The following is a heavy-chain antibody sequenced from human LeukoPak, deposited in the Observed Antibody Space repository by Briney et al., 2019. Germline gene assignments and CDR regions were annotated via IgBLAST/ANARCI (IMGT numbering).Heavy chain of an antibody. J-gene: IGHJ4*02. D-gene: IGHD5-24*01. CDR1: GFTFSNYG. V-gene: IGHV3-30*02. Sequence: GGSLSLSCAASGFTFSNYGIHWVRLAPGKGPEWVAFISDDGSNEYYAGSVKGRFTISRDNSKNTLSLQMNSLRGEDTAVYYCAKEDRGPSEMTTTKGLDNWGQGTLVTVSS. CDR2: ISDDGSNE. CDR3: AKEDRGPSEMTTTKGLDN.